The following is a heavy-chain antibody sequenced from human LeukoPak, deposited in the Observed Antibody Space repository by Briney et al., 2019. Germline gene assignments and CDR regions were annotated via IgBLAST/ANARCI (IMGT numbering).Heavy chain of an antibody. CDR2: IRYDGSNK. V-gene: IGHV3-30*02. CDR1: GFTFSNYN. Sequence: GGSLRLSCAASGFTFSNYNMNWVRQAPGKGLEWVAFIRYDGSNKYYADSVKGRFTISRDNSKNTLYLQMNSLRAEDTAVYYCAKTGYCGGDCSTYYFDYWGQGTLVTVSS. D-gene: IGHD2-21*01. CDR3: AKTGYCGGDCSTYYFDY. J-gene: IGHJ4*02.